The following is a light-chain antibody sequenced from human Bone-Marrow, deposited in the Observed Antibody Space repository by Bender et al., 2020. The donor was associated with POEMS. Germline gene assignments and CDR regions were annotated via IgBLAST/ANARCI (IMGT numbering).Light chain of an antibody. CDR3: STYTDRKTWM. Sequence: QSALTQPASVSGSPGQSITISCTGTSSDIGGYNYVSWYQQHPGKAPKLMILEVNTGPSGVSTRLSRSESGNTASLTISAPQGEGEAEYYCSTYTDRKTWMCDGGAGLTVL. V-gene: IGLV2-14*01. CDR2: EVN. J-gene: IGLJ3*02. CDR1: SSDIGGYNY.